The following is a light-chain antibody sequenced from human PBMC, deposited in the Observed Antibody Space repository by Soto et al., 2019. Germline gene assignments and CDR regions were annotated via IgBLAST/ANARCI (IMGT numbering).Light chain of an antibody. V-gene: IGKV3-20*01. Sequence: EIVLTQSPGTLSLSPGERATFSCRASQSVSSSYLAWYQQKPGQAPRLLIYGASSRATGIPDRFSGSGSGTDFTLTISRLEPEDFAVYYCQQYGSSPLAFGPGTKVDIK. J-gene: IGKJ3*01. CDR1: QSVSSSY. CDR2: GAS. CDR3: QQYGSSPLA.